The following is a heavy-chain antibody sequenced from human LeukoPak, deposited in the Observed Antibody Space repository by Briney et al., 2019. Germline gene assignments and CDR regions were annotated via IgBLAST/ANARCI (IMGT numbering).Heavy chain of an antibody. CDR3: ARGSIPAAIGDNWFDP. J-gene: IGHJ5*02. V-gene: IGHV1-2*02. Sequence: ASVKVSFKASGYTFTGYYMHWVRQAPGQGLEWMGWINPNSGGTNYAQKFQGRVTMTRDTSISTAYMELSRLRSDDTAVYYCARGSIPAAIGDNWFDPWGQGTLVTVSS. CDR1: GYTFTGYY. CDR2: INPNSGGT. D-gene: IGHD2-2*02.